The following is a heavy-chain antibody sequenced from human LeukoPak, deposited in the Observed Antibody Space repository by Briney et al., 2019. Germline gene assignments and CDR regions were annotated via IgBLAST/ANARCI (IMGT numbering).Heavy chain of an antibody. D-gene: IGHD5-18*01. J-gene: IGHJ6*02. CDR3: ARDSSYGPAGTYYYGMDV. CDR1: GFTFSDYY. Sequence: GGSLRLSCAASGFTFSDYYMSWIRQAPGKGLEWVSYISSSGSTIYYADSVKGRFTISRDNAKNSLYLQMNSLRAEDTAVYYCARDSSYGPAGTYYYGMDVWGQGTTVTVSS. V-gene: IGHV3-11*01. CDR2: ISSSGSTI.